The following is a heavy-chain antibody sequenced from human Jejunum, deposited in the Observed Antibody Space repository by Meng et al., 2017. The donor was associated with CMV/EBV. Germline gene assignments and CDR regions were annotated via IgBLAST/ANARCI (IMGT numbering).Heavy chain of an antibody. D-gene: IGHD1/OR15-1a*01. V-gene: IGHV3-21*01. CDR3: ARYGITGTRWGGWFDP. CDR1: TFRNNN. J-gene: IGHJ5*02. Sequence: TFRNNNMNWVRQAPGKGLEWVSSISSSGIYIHYADSVKGRFTISRDNARNSLFLQMNSLRAEDTAVYYCARYGITGTRWGGWFDPWGQGTLVTVSS. CDR2: ISSSGIYI.